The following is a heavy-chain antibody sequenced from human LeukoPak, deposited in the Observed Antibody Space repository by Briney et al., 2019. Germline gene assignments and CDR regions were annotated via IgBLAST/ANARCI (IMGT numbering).Heavy chain of an antibody. CDR3: AREPLQRGYYYYYYMDV. V-gene: IGHV3-64*01. Sequence: GGSLRLSCAASGFTFSSYAMHWVRQAPGKGLEYVSAISSNGGSTYYANSVKGRFTISRDNSKNTLYLQMGGLRAEDMAVYYCAREPLQRGYYYYYYMDVWGKGTTVTVSS. CDR2: ISSNGGST. J-gene: IGHJ6*03. D-gene: IGHD4-11*01. CDR1: GFTFSSYA.